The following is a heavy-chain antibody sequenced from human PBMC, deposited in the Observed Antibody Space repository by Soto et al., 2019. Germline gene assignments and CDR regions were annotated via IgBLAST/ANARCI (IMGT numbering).Heavy chain of an antibody. CDR2: IIASLGIA. CDR1: GGTFSSYT. D-gene: IGHD1-1*01. CDR3: AGAAPPTGGLRSPQSSHYYYYCMDV. Sequence: QVQLVQSGAEVKKPGSSVKVSCKASGGTFSSYTLHWVRQAPGQGLEWMGRIIASLGIADYAQKFKGRGTITADKSPTTAYMELSSLRSEDTAVYYCAGAAPPTGGLRSPQSSHYYYYCMDVWGKGTTVTVSS. J-gene: IGHJ6*03. V-gene: IGHV1-69*02.